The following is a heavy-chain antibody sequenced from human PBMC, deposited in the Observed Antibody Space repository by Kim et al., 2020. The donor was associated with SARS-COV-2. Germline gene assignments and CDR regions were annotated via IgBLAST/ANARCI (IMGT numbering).Heavy chain of an antibody. D-gene: IGHD3-10*01. CDR3: VRVGSYYYGSGSYVDY. V-gene: IGHV3-21*01. CDR1: GFTFSSYS. J-gene: IGHJ4*02. CDR2: ISSSSSYI. Sequence: GGSLRLSCAASGFTFSSYSMNWVRQAPGKGLEWVSSISSSSSYIYYADSVKGRFTISRDNAKNSLYLQMNSLRAEDTAVYYCVRVGSYYYGSGSYVDYWGQGTLVTVSS.